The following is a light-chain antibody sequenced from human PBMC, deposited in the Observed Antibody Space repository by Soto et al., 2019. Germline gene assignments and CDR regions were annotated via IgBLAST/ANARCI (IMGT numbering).Light chain of an antibody. J-gene: IGKJ1*01. Sequence: AIQMTQSPSSLSASVGDRVTISCRASQGIGNAFGWYQQKPGKPPKVLIYGASNLQSGVPPRFRGSGSGTVFHPAISSLQAEDSSTYYCLKKIKYPWTVGQGTKVEIK. CDR3: LKKIKYPWT. CDR2: GAS. CDR1: QGIGNA. V-gene: IGKV1-6*01.